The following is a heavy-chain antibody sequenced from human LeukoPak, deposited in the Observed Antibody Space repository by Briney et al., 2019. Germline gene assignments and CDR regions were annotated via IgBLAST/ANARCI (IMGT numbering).Heavy chain of an antibody. D-gene: IGHD2-15*01. CDR3: ARDPNVLGITPYYFDF. CDR1: GGSISSYY. CDR2: IYYSGST. J-gene: IGHJ4*02. Sequence: SETLSLTCTVSGGSISSYYWSWIRQPPGKGLEWMGCIYYSGSTNYNPSLKSRVTISVDTSKNQFSLMLSSVTAADTAVYYCARDPNVLGITPYYFDFWGQGTLVTVSS. V-gene: IGHV4-59*01.